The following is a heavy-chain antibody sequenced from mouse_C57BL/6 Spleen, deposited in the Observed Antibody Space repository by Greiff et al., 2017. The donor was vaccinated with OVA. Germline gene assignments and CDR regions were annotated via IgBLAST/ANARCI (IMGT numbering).Heavy chain of an antibody. J-gene: IGHJ4*01. CDR2: IRNKANGYTT. Sequence: EVKVVESGGGLVQPGGSLSLSCAASGFTFTDYYMSWVRQPPGKALEWLGFIRNKANGYTTEYSASVKGRFTISRDNSQSILYLQMNALRAEDSATYYCARIYGSSHYYAMDYWGQGTSVTVSS. V-gene: IGHV7-3*01. CDR3: ARIYGSSHYYAMDY. CDR1: GFTFTDYY. D-gene: IGHD1-1*01.